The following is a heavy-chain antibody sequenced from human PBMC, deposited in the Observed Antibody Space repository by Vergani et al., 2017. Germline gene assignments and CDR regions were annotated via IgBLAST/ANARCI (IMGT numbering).Heavy chain of an antibody. CDR2: IIPIFGTA. Sequence: QVQLVQSGAEVKKPGSSVKVSCKASGGTFSSYAISWVRQAPGKGLEWMGGIIPIFGTANYAQKFQGRVTITADESTSTAYMELSSLRSEDTAVYYCARDRKWELGFYYYYYMDVWGKGTTVTVSS. V-gene: IGHV1-69*13. D-gene: IGHD1-26*01. CDR1: GGTFSSYA. J-gene: IGHJ6*03. CDR3: ARDRKWELGFYYYYYMDV.